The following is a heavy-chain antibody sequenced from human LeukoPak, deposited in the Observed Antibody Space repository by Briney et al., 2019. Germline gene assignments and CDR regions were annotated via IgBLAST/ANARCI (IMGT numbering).Heavy chain of an antibody. CDR1: GGSISSSSYY. J-gene: IGHJ5*02. Sequence: PSETLSLTCTVSGGSISSSSYYWGWIRQPPGQGLEWIGSIYYSGSTYYNPSLKTRVTISVDTSKNQFSLKLSSVTGADTAVYYCARTGTILEGGPPYHWGQGTLVTVSS. CDR2: IYYSGST. CDR3: ARTGTILEGGPPYH. V-gene: IGHV4-39*01. D-gene: IGHD3-3*01.